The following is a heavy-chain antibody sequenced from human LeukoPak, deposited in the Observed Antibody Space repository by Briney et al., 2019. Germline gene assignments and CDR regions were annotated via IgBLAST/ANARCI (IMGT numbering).Heavy chain of an antibody. CDR2: IYSGGST. V-gene: IGHV3-53*01. J-gene: IGHJ4*02. Sequence: GGSLRLSCAASGFTFSSNYMSWVRQAPGKGLEWVSVIYSGGSTYYADSVKGRFTISRDNSKNTLYLQMNSLRAEDTAVYYCACSVGINVPPWEWGQGILVTVSS. CDR1: GFTFSSNY. CDR3: ACSVGINVPPWE. D-gene: IGHD2-15*01.